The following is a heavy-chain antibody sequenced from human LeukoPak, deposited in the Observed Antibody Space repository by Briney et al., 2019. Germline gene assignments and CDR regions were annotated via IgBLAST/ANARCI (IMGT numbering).Heavy chain of an antibody. CDR3: ARGGSYYLLDY. CDR2: VSSSSSYT. J-gene: IGHJ4*02. CDR1: GFTSSDYY. V-gene: IGHV3-11*06. D-gene: IGHD1-26*01. Sequence: PGGSLRLSCAASGFTSSDYYMSWIRQAPGKGLEWVSYVSSSSSYTNYADSVKGRFTISRDNAKNSLYLQMNSLRAEDTAVYYCARGGSYYLLDYWGQGTLVTVSS.